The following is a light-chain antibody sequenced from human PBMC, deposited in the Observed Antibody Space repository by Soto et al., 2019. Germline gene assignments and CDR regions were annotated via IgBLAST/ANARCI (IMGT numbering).Light chain of an antibody. Sequence: NFMLTQPHSVSESPGKTVIISCTRSSGSIASNYVQWYQQRPGSSPTTVIYEDNQRPSGVPDRFSGSIDSSSNSASLTISELEYEDEADYYGQSYDATNQVFGGGTKLTVL. V-gene: IGLV6-57*01. CDR2: EDN. CDR1: SGSIASNY. CDR3: QSYDATNQV. J-gene: IGLJ3*02.